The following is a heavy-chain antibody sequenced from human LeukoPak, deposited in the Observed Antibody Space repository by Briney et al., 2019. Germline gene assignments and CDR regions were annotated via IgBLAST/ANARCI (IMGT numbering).Heavy chain of an antibody. V-gene: IGHV4-30-2*06. J-gene: IGHJ4*02. CDR2: IYHTGIT. CDR3: VRLHKTRGEATGWYYFDT. Sequence: SQTLSLTCGVSGGSISRGGYSWSWIRQSPRTGLEWIGYIYHTGITHYNPSLKSRLTISMDKSTNKFSLNLTSVSAADTAVYYCVRLHKTRGEATGWYYFDTWGPGTQVTVSS. D-gene: IGHD6-19*01. CDR1: GGSISRGGYS.